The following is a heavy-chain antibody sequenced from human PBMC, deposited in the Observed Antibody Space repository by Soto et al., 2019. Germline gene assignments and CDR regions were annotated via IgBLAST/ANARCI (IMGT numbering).Heavy chain of an antibody. CDR1: GFTFSSFS. D-gene: IGHD3-9*01. CDR2: ISGGGGPT. Sequence: GGSLRLSCAASGFTFSSFSMNWVRQAPGRGLEWISFISGGGGPTSYADYVKGRFTISRDNAKNSLYLQMDSLRDEDTAVYYCARDLDWAFDCWGQGTLVTVSS. J-gene: IGHJ4*02. V-gene: IGHV3-48*02. CDR3: ARDLDWAFDC.